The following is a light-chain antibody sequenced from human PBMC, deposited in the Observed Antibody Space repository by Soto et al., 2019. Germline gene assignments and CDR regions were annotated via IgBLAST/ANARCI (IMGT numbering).Light chain of an antibody. CDR1: QSVSTY. V-gene: IGKV3-11*01. CDR3: QQRSHWPLLT. Sequence: EIVFAQSPATLSLSPGERATLSCRASQSVSTYLAWYQQKPGQAPRLLIYNASNRATGIPARFSGSGSGTDFTLTISSLEPEDFAVYYCQQRSHWPLLTFGGGTKV. CDR2: NAS. J-gene: IGKJ4*01.